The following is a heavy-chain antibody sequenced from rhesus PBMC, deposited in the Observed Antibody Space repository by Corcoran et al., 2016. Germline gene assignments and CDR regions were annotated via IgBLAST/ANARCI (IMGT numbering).Heavy chain of an antibody. J-gene: IGHJ4*01. CDR3: ANLAAAGLDY. V-gene: IGHV3S5*01. Sequence: EVQLVESGGGLVQPGGSLRLSCAASGFTFSSYGMSWVRQAPGQGLEWVSYISNGGGSTYYADSVKGRFTISRDNAKNTLSLQMNSLRAEDTAVYYCANLAAAGLDYWGQGVLVTVSS. D-gene: IGHD6-25*01. CDR2: ISNGGGST. CDR1: GFTFSSYG.